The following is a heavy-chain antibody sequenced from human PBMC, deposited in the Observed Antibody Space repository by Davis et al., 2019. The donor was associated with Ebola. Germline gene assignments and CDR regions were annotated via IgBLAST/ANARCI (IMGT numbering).Heavy chain of an antibody. J-gene: IGHJ4*02. CDR2: IRQDGSEK. V-gene: IGHV3-7*03. Sequence: GESLKISCAASGFPFSSYWMSWVRQAPGKGLEWVANIRQDGSEKYYVDSVKGRFTISRDNAKNSLYLQMNSLRAEDTAVYYCAREPSGSHIYYWGQGTLVTVSS. CDR3: AREPSGSHIYY. D-gene: IGHD1-26*01. CDR1: GFPFSSYW.